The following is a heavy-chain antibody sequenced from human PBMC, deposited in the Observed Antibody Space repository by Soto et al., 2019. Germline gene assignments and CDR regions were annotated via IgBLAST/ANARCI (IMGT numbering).Heavy chain of an antibody. CDR1: GFTFNNYA. D-gene: IGHD2-21*02. CDR2: ISSSGYST. CDR3: AKGSVVVAAKFDS. V-gene: IGHV3-23*01. Sequence: EVQLLESGGDLVQPGVSRRLSCAASGFTFNNYAMSWVRQAPGKGLEWVSAISSSGYSTYYAESVKGRFTISRDNSRNTVYLQMNNLRAYDTAVYYCAKGSVVVAAKFDSWGQGTLVTVSS. J-gene: IGHJ4*02.